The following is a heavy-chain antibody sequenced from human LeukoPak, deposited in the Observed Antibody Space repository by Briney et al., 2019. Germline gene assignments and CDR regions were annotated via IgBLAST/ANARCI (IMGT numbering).Heavy chain of an antibody. D-gene: IGHD2-15*01. J-gene: IGHJ5*02. CDR3: AGLRDPHPYTPGGWFDP. CDR2: INPNSGGT. Sequence: GASVKVSCKASGYTFTGYYMHWVRQAPGQGLEWMGWINPNSGGTNYAQKFQGRVTVTRDTSISTAYMELSRLRSDDTAVYYCAGLRDPHPYTPGGWFDPWGQGTLVTVSS. V-gene: IGHV1-2*02. CDR1: GYTFTGYY.